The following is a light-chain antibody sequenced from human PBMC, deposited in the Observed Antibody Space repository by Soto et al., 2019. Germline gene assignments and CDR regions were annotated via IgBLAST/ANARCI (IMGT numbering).Light chain of an antibody. CDR1: QTVGMNY. CDR3: QQYGSSPMT. CDR2: GAS. V-gene: IGKV3-20*01. Sequence: EIVLTQSPATLSLSPGERATLSCRASQTVGMNYLAWFQQKPGQAPKLLIYGASSRATGIPDRFSGSGSGTDFTLTISRLEPEDFAVYYCQQYGSSPMTFGQGTRLEIK. J-gene: IGKJ5*01.